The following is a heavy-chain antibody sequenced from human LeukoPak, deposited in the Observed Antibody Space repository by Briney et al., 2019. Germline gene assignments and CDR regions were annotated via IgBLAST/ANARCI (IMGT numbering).Heavy chain of an antibody. Sequence: ASVKVSCKASGYTFTSYYMHWVRQAPGQGLEWMGWINPNSGGTNYAQKFQGRVTMTRDTSISTAYMELSRLRSDDTAVYYCARTRSSGGSCYSCYYYYMDVWGKGTTVTISS. CDR1: GYTFTSYY. D-gene: IGHD2-15*01. CDR2: INPNSGGT. V-gene: IGHV1-2*02. CDR3: ARTRSSGGSCYSCYYYYMDV. J-gene: IGHJ6*03.